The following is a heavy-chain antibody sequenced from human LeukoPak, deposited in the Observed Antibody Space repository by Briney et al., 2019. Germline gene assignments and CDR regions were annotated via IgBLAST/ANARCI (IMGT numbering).Heavy chain of an antibody. Sequence: GASVKVSCKASGCTFTGYYMHWVRQAPGQGLEWMGRINPNSGGTNYAQKFQGRVTMTRDTSISTAYMELSRLRSDDTAVYYCARLAVGLLWFGFDYWGQGTLVTVSS. CDR1: GCTFTGYY. CDR3: ARLAVGLLWFGFDY. D-gene: IGHD3-10*01. V-gene: IGHV1-2*06. CDR2: INPNSGGT. J-gene: IGHJ4*02.